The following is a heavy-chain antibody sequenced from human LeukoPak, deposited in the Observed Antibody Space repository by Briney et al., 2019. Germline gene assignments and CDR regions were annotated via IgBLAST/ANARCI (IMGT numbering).Heavy chain of an antibody. J-gene: IGHJ4*02. CDR1: GYSFTSYW. CDR2: IYPGDSDT. Sequence: GESLKISCKGSGYSFTSYWIGWVRQMPGKGLEWMGIIYPGDSDTRYRPSFQGQVTISADKSISTAYLQWSSLKASDTAMYYCARRYAVTINWDPFDYWGQGTLVTVSS. CDR3: ARRYAVTINWDPFDY. V-gene: IGHV5-51*01. D-gene: IGHD1-1*01.